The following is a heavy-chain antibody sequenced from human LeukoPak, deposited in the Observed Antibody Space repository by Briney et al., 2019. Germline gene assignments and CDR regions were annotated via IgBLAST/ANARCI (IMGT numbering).Heavy chain of an antibody. CDR3: VGYQLLLGYYMDV. CDR2: IYYSGST. V-gene: IGHV4-59*01. D-gene: IGHD2-2*01. J-gene: IGHJ6*03. CDR1: GGSISSYY. Sequence: PSETLSLTCTVSGGSISSYYWSWIRQPPGKGLEWIGYIYYSGSTNYNPSLKSRVTISVDTSKNQFSLKLSSVTAADTAVYYCVGYQLLLGYYMDVWGKGTTVTVSS.